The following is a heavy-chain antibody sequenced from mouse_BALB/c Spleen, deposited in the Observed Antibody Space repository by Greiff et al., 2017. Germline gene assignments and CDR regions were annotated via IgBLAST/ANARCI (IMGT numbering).Heavy chain of an antibody. Sequence: EVQVVESGAELARSGASVKLSCTASGFNIKDYYMHWVKQRPEQGLEWIGWIDPENGDTEYAPKFQGKATMTADTSSNTAYLQLSSLTSEDTAVYYCNAGYGSSYGYWDQGTTLTVSS. V-gene: IGHV14-4*02. D-gene: IGHD1-1*01. CDR2: IDPENGDT. J-gene: IGHJ2*01. CDR1: GFNIKDYY. CDR3: NAGYGSSYGY.